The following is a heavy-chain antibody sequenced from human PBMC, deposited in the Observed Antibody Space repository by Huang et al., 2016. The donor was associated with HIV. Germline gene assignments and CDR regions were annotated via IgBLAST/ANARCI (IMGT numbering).Heavy chain of an antibody. Sequence: QIQLAQSGAEVKKPGASVKVSCKASGYPFTNYDINWVRQASGRVLEWMGWMNPKSGNVGYTKKFQGRVAILRNSSINTSYLEVTSLTSEDTAVYYCARGFGINYNHEAFDVWGQGTMVTVSS. CDR1: GYPFTNYD. D-gene: IGHD3-10*01. CDR3: ARGFGINYNHEAFDV. J-gene: IGHJ3*01. V-gene: IGHV1-8*01. CDR2: MNPKSGNV.